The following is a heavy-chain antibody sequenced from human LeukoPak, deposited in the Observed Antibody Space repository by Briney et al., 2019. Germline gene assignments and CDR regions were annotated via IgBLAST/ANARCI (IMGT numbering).Heavy chain of an antibody. D-gene: IGHD5-24*01. Sequence: GGSLRLSCAAAGFTFSSYWMHWVRQAPGKGLGWVSRINSDGSSTSYADSVKGRFTISRDNAKNTLYLQMNSLRAEDTAVYYCARDPDGYNFAFDIWGQGTMVTVSS. J-gene: IGHJ3*02. CDR1: GFTFSSYW. CDR2: INSDGSST. V-gene: IGHV3-74*01. CDR3: ARDPDGYNFAFDI.